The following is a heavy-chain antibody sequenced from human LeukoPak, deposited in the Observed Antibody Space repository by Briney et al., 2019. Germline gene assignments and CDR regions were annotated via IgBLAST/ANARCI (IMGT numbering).Heavy chain of an antibody. CDR1: GYIFTSYN. CDR2: INPSGGST. CDR3: ARVRHSGTYRFFDY. D-gene: IGHD1-26*01. J-gene: IGHJ4*02. Sequence: ASVKVSCKASGYIFTSYNIYWVRQAPGQGLEWMGIINPSGGSTNYAQKFQGRVTMTTDTSTSTAYMEMRTLRFDDTAVYYCARVRHSGTYRFFDYWGQGTLVTVSS. V-gene: IGHV1-46*01.